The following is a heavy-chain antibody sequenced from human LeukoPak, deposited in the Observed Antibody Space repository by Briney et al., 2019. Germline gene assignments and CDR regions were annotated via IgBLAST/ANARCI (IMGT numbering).Heavy chain of an antibody. Sequence: SETLSLSCTVSGGSLSSSYWSWLRQPPGGGLEWIGYSYYTGNTNYSPALKSRVTISFATSKNQFSLNLRSVTATDTAVYYCARRVYNRGLYDLGAFDLWGQGTMVTVSS. J-gene: IGHJ3*01. CDR2: SYYTGNT. CDR1: GGSLSSSY. D-gene: IGHD2-8*01. CDR3: ARRVYNRGLYDLGAFDL. V-gene: IGHV4-59*08.